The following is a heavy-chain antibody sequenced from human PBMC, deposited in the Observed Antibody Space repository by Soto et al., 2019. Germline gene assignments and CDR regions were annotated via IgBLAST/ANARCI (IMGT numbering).Heavy chain of an antibody. CDR3: AKEDYGVGYYYGMDV. D-gene: IGHD4-17*01. J-gene: IGHJ6*02. Sequence: QVQLVESGGGVVQPGRSLRLSCAASGFTFSSYGMHWVRQAPGKGLEWVAVISYDGSNKYYADSVKGRFTISRDNSKNTLYLQMNSLRAEDTAVYYCAKEDYGVGYYYGMDVWGQGTTVTVSS. CDR1: GFTFSSYG. CDR2: ISYDGSNK. V-gene: IGHV3-30*18.